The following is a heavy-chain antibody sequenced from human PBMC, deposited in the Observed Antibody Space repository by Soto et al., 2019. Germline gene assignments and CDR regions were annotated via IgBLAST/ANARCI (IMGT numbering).Heavy chain of an antibody. Sequence: ASVKVSCKASGFTFTSSAVQWVRQARGQRLEWIGWIVVGSGNTNYAQKFQERVTITRDMSTSTAYMELGSLRSEDTAVYYCAAVLLSGSSSNWFDPWGQGTLVTVSS. D-gene: IGHD6-13*01. V-gene: IGHV1-58*01. CDR2: IVVGSGNT. CDR1: GFTFTSSA. J-gene: IGHJ5*02. CDR3: AAVLLSGSSSNWFDP.